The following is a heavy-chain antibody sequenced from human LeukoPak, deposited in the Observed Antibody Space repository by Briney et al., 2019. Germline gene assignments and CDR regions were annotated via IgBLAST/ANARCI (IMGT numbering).Heavy chain of an antibody. CDR3: AKHNSITIDRGKSGSFDY. CDR2: INHSGST. Sequence: PSETLSLTCAVYGGSFSGYYWSWVRQPPGKGLEWIGEINHSGSTNYNASLKRRGTISVDTSKNQLSLKLMSVTAADTAVYYYAKHNSITIDRGKSGSFDYWGQGTLVTVSS. CDR1: GGSFSGYY. V-gene: IGHV4-34*01. J-gene: IGHJ4*02. D-gene: IGHD3-10*01.